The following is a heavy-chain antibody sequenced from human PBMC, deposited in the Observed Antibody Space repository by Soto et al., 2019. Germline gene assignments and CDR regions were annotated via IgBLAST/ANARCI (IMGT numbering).Heavy chain of an antibody. J-gene: IGHJ5*02. D-gene: IGHD2-2*01. CDR1: GGPFSSYH. CDR3: AKLGGATSSNGFDP. Sequence: QVQLVQSGAEVKKPGSSVKLSCKASGGPFSSYHISWVRQAPGQGLEWVGRIIPILGRANNAQHFQGRVTITADTSTNEAYMERSSLTAADTAVYYCAKLGGATSSNGFDPWGHGTLVTVSS. V-gene: IGHV1-69*02. CDR2: IIPILGRA.